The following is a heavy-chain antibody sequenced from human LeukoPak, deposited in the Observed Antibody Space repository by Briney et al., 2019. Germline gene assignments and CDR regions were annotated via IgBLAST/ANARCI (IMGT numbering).Heavy chain of an antibody. CDR1: GFTFSSYS. CDR2: ISSSSSYI. CDR3: ARDFSYDFWSGYYG. V-gene: IGHV3-21*01. Sequence: GRSLRLSCAASGFTFSSYSMNWVRQAPGKGLEWVSSISSSSSYIYYADSVKGRFTISRDNAKNSLYLQMNSLRAEDTAVYYCARDFSYDFWSGYYGWGQGTLVTVSS. J-gene: IGHJ4*02. D-gene: IGHD3-3*01.